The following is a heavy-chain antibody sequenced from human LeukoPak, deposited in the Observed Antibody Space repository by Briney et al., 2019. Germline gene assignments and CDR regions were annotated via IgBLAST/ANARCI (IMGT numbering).Heavy chain of an antibody. CDR2: INPLTGST. CDR3: AREGIKIFGGWAPFDP. J-gene: IGHJ5*02. CDR1: GYTFTDYY. V-gene: IGHV1-2*02. Sequence: ASVKVSCKASGYTFTDYYMHWVRQAPRQGLEWVGWINPLTGSTGYAQKFQGRVTMTRDTSLSTAYIELNGLKSDDTAIYYCAREGIKIFGGWAPFDPWGQGTLVTVS. D-gene: IGHD3-3*01.